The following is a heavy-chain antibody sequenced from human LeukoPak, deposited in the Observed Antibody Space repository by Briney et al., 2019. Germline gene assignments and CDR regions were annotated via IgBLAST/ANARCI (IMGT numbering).Heavy chain of an antibody. J-gene: IGHJ3*02. CDR1: GGSISSGSYY. D-gene: IGHD3-22*01. Sequence: SETLSLTCTVSGGSISSGSYYWSWIRQPAGKGLEWIGRIYTSGSTKYNPSLKSRVTISVDTSKNQFFLQLSSVTAADTAVYYCASYNSSYYWDDAFDIWGQGTMVTVSS. V-gene: IGHV4-61*02. CDR3: ASYNSSYYWDDAFDI. CDR2: IYTSGST.